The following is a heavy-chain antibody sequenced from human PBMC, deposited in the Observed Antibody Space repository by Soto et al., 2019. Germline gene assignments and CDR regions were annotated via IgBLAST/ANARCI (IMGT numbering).Heavy chain of an antibody. CDR1: GYTFTSYG. J-gene: IGHJ5*02. Sequence: QVQLVQSGAEVKKPGASVKVSCKASGYTFTSYGISWVRQAPGQVLEWMGWISAYNGNTNYAQKLQGRVTMTTDTSTSTAYMELRSLRSDDTAVYYCARAHLYYDFWSGYYPNWFDPWGQGTLVTVSS. CDR2: ISAYNGNT. D-gene: IGHD3-3*01. V-gene: IGHV1-18*01. CDR3: ARAHLYYDFWSGYYPNWFDP.